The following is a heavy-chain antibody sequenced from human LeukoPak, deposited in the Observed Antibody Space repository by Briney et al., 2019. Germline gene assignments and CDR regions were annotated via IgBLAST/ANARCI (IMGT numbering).Heavy chain of an antibody. V-gene: IGHV4-39*07. J-gene: IGHJ6*03. CDR1: SGSISSSSYY. CDR2: IYFSGST. CDR3: ARERIAAAMDV. D-gene: IGHD6-13*01. Sequence: SETLSLTCTVSSGSISSSSYYWGWIRQPPGKGLEWIGSIYFSGSTYYNPSLKSRVTISVDTSKNQFSLKLSSVTAADTAVYYCARERIAAAMDVWGKGTTVTISS.